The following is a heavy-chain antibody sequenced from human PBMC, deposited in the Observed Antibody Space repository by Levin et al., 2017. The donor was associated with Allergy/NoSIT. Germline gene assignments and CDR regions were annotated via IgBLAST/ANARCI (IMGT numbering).Heavy chain of an antibody. Sequence: SETLSLTCAISGDSVSSNSAAWNWIRQSPSRGLEWLGRTYYRSKWYNDYAVSVKSRITINPDTSKNQFSLQLNSVTPEDTAVYYCAREDLKSLYSSSSWTTLRNYFDYWGQGTLVTVSS. D-gene: IGHD6-13*01. V-gene: IGHV6-1*01. CDR2: TYYRSKWYN. CDR1: GDSVSSNSAA. J-gene: IGHJ4*02. CDR3: AREDLKSLYSSSSWTTLRNYFDY.